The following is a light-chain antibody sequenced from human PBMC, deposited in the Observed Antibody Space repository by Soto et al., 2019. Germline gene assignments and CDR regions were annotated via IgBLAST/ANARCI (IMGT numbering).Light chain of an antibody. Sequence: EIVMTQSPSTLSVSPGERATLSCRASQRVSSNLAWYQQKPGQAPRLLIYGASTRATGIPARFSGSGSGTEFTLNISSLQSEDVAVYYCQQYNNWPPVYTFGQGTKLEIK. CDR2: GAS. J-gene: IGKJ2*01. CDR1: QRVSSN. CDR3: QQYNNWPPVYT. V-gene: IGKV3-15*01.